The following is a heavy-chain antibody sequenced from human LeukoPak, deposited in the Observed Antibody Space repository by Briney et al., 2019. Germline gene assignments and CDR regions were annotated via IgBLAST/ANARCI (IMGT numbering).Heavy chain of an antibody. CDR2: TYYRSKWYN. CDR3: AREVAGTCAFDI. Sequence: SQTLSLTCAISGDSVSSNSATWNWIRRSPSRGLEWLGRTYYRSKWYNGYAVSVKSRITINPDTSKNQFSLQLNSVTPEDTAVYYCAREVAGTCAFDIWGQGTMVTVSS. V-gene: IGHV6-1*01. CDR1: GDSVSSNSAT. D-gene: IGHD1-1*01. J-gene: IGHJ3*02.